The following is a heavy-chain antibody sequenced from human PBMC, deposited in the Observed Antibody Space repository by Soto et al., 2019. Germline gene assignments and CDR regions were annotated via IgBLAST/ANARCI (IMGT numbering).Heavy chain of an antibody. CDR3: ARDPGFAAGGYDAFDM. CDR1: GFIVSANY. Sequence: EVQLVESGGGLVQPGGSLRLSCAASGFIVSANYMSWVRQAPGKGLEWVSAFYAGGDTYYADSVKGRFTISRDNSKNTLYLQMNSLRVGDTAVYYCARDPGFAAGGYDAFDMWGQGTMVTVSS. CDR2: FYAGGDT. D-gene: IGHD5-12*01. J-gene: IGHJ3*02. V-gene: IGHV3-66*01.